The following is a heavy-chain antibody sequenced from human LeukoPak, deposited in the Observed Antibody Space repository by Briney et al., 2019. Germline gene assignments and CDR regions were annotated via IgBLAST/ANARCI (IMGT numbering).Heavy chain of an antibody. CDR1: GFTFSSYG. CDR3: ARDPRAYYKDAFDI. J-gene: IGHJ3*02. D-gene: IGHD3-10*01. Sequence: PGRSLRLSCAASGFTFSSYGMNWVRQAPGKGLEWVSSISSSSSYIYYADSVKGRFTISRDNAKNSLYLQMNSLRAEDTAVYYCARDPRAYYKDAFDIWGQGTMVTVSS. V-gene: IGHV3-21*01. CDR2: ISSSSSYI.